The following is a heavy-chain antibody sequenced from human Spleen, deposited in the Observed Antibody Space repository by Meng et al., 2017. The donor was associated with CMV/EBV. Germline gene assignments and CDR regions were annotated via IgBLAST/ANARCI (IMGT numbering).Heavy chain of an antibody. J-gene: IGHJ4*02. Sequence: GESLKISCAASGFTFSRYSMNWVRQAPGKGLEWVSSISYSGGRTYYTESLKGRSTISRDNSKNTLYLQMSSLRVEDTAIYYCARDPTRYSGSYFDSWGQGILVTVSS. CDR1: GFTFSRYS. D-gene: IGHD1-26*01. V-gene: IGHV3-23*01. CDR2: ISYSGGRT. CDR3: ARDPTRYSGSYFDS.